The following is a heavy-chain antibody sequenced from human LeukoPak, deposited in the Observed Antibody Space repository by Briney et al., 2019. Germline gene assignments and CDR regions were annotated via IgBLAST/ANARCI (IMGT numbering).Heavy chain of an antibody. V-gene: IGHV3-21*01. J-gene: IGHJ6*02. Sequence: PGGSLRLSCAASGFTLSSYRMNWVRQAPGKGLEWVSSISSSSSYINYADSVKGRFTISRDNAKNSLYLQMNSLRAEDTAVYYCARDEYDSSGYYCNYYYYGMDAWGQGTTVTVSS. D-gene: IGHD3-22*01. CDR2: ISSSSSYI. CDR3: ARDEYDSSGYYCNYYYYGMDA. CDR1: GFTLSSYR.